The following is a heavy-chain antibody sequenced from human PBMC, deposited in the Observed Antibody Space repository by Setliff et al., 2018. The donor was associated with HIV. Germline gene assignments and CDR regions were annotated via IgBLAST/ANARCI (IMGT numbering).Heavy chain of an antibody. D-gene: IGHD3-16*01. V-gene: IGHV4-61*09. CDR2: IQNSGST. J-gene: IGHJ4*02. CDR1: GGSISSGDYY. CDR3: ARNAYFES. Sequence: SETLSLTCTVSGGSISSGDYYWNWLRQTAGKGLEWIGHIQNSGSTNYNPSLKSRVTMSVDTSKNQFSLKLISVSAADTAVYYCARNAYFESWGQGTRVTVSS.